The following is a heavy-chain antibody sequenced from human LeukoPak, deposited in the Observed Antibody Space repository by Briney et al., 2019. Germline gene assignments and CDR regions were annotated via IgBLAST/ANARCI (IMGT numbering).Heavy chain of an antibody. CDR1: GFTFGDYA. V-gene: IGHV3-49*03. D-gene: IGHD2-21*02. CDR3: TRDLAYCGGDCFLDY. CDR2: IRSKAYGGTT. Sequence: GGSLRLSCTASGFTFGDYAMSWFRQAPGKGLEWVGFIRSKAYGGTTEYAASVKGRFTISRDDSKSIAYLQMNSLKTEDTAVYYCTRDLAYCGGDCFLDYWGQGTLSPSPQ. J-gene: IGHJ4*02.